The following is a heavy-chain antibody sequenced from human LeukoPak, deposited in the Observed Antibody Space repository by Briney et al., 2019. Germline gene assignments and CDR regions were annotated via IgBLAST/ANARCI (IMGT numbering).Heavy chain of an antibody. Sequence: SETLSLTCAVSGGSISSYYWSWIRQPPGKGLEWIGYTYYSGSANYSPSLKSRVTISVDTSKNQFSLKLSSVTAADTAVYYCARGGRGRFDPWGQGTLVTVSS. V-gene: IGHV4-59*12. J-gene: IGHJ5*02. CDR2: TYYSGSA. D-gene: IGHD3-10*01. CDR3: ARGGRGRFDP. CDR1: GGSISSYY.